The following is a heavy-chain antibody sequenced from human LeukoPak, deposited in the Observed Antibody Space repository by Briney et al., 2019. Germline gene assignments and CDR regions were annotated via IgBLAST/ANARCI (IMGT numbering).Heavy chain of an antibody. V-gene: IGHV1-69*13. D-gene: IGHD3-22*01. CDR1: GGTFSSYA. Sequence: SVKVSCKASGGTFSSYAISWVRQAPGQGLEWMGGIIPIFGTANYAQKFQGRVTITADESTSTAYMELSSLRSEDTAVYYCARSYYDSSGYYSPFDYWGQGTLVTVSS. CDR2: IIPIFGTA. J-gene: IGHJ4*02. CDR3: ARSYYDSSGYYSPFDY.